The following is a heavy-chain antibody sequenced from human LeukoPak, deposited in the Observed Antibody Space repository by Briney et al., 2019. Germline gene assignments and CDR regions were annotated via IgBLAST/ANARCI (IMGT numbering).Heavy chain of an antibody. CDR1: GIVFSNTA. J-gene: IGHJ5*02. D-gene: IGHD6-19*01. CDR3: GKDGGQYSSGPEFDP. Sequence: GGSLRLSCAASGIVFSNTAMNWARQSPGRGLEWVSAISGGGERTFYSDSVKGRFTISRDNSNNMVYLQMNSLRADDTAIYYCGKDGGQYSSGPEFDPRGQGALVTVSS. CDR2: ISGGGERT. V-gene: IGHV3-23*01.